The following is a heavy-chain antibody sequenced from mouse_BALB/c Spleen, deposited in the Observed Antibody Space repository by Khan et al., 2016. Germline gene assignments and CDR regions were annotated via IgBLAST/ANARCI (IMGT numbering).Heavy chain of an antibody. Sequence: LVKTGAAVKISCKASGYSFTGYYMHWVRQSHGKSLEWIGYISCYNGASKYNQKFKDKATFTVDTSSNTAYMQFNSLTSEDSAVYYGARPHFGFDEGYYFDYWGQGTTLTVSS. CDR3: ARPHFGFDEGYYFDY. CDR2: ISCYNGAS. CDR1: GYSFTGYY. J-gene: IGHJ2*01. V-gene: IGHV1S34*01.